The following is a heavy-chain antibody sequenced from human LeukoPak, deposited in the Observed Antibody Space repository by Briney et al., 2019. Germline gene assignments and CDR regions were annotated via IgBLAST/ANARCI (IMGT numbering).Heavy chain of an antibody. CDR3: ASQVRGVLYCYYYGMDV. CDR2: IIPIFGTA. CDR1: GGTFSSYA. D-gene: IGHD3-10*01. V-gene: IGHV1-69*06. Sequence: ASVKVSCKASGGTFSSYAISWVRQAPGQGLEWMGGIIPIFGTANYAQKFQGRVTITADKSTSTAYMELSSLRSEDTAVYYCASQVRGVLYCYYYGMDVWGKGTTVTVSS. J-gene: IGHJ6*04.